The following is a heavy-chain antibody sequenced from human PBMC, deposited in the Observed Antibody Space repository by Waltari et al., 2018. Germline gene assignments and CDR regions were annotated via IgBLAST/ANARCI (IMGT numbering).Heavy chain of an antibody. Sequence: EVQLVESGGDLVQPGGSPRLSCAASGFTFSDYGMNWVRQAPGKGLGCLSSIGKSGSICYADSVKGRFTISRDNVKNSLYLQMDSLRAEDTAVYYCARDNWNDADAFDIWGQGTVVTVSS. D-gene: IGHD1-1*01. CDR2: IGKSGSI. J-gene: IGHJ3*02. CDR1: GFTFSDYG. V-gene: IGHV3-48*01. CDR3: ARDNWNDADAFDI.